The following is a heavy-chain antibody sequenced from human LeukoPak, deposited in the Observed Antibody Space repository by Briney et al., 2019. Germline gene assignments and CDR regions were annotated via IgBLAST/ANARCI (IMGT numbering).Heavy chain of an antibody. V-gene: IGHV1-2*06. CDR2: INPNSGGT. Sequence: ASVKVSCKASGYTFTGYYMRWVRQAPGQGLEWMGRINPNSGGTNYAQKFQGRVTMTRDTSISTAYMELSRLRSDDTAVYYCAREQIKNRIAAPPGGYWGQGTLVTVSS. J-gene: IGHJ4*02. CDR3: AREQIKNRIAAPPGGY. CDR1: GYTFTGYY. D-gene: IGHD6-25*01.